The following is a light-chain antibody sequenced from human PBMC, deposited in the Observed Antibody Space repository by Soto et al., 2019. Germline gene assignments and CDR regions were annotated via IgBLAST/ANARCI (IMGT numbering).Light chain of an antibody. CDR2: DVS. CDR3: SSYTSSSRVV. Sequence: QSVLTQPASVSGSPGQSITISCTGTSSDVGGYNYVSWYQQHPGKAPKRMIYDVSNRPSGVSNRFSGSKSVNTASLTISGLQAEDEADYYCSSYTSSSRVVFGGGTKLTVL. J-gene: IGLJ2*01. CDR1: SSDVGGYNY. V-gene: IGLV2-14*01.